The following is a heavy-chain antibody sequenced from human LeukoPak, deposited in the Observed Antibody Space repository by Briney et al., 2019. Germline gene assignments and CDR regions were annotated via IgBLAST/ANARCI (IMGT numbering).Heavy chain of an antibody. CDR2: IYPSGNT. V-gene: IGHV4-4*07. D-gene: IGHD5-18*01. CDR1: GGSISTYY. Sequence: SQTLSLTCTVSGGSISTYYWSWIRQAAGKGLEWIGRIYPSGNTNYKSSPKSRVTMSVDTSKNQVSLKLSSVTAADTAVYYCGREVGYSYVYIDHWGQKTLVTVSS. J-gene: IGHJ4*02. CDR3: GREVGYSYVYIDH.